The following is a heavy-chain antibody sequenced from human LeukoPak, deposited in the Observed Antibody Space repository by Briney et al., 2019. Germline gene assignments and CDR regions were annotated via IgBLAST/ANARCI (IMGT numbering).Heavy chain of an antibody. J-gene: IGHJ4*02. CDR3: ARGRPESIVVVIALDFDY. V-gene: IGHV4-34*01. CDR1: GGSFSGYY. CDR2: INHSGST. Sequence: SDTLSLTCAVYGGSFSGYYWSWIRQPPGKGLEWIGEINHSGSTNYNPSLKSRVTMSVDTSKNQFSLKLSSVTAADTAVYYCARGRPESIVVVIALDFDYWGQGTLVTVSS. D-gene: IGHD3-22*01.